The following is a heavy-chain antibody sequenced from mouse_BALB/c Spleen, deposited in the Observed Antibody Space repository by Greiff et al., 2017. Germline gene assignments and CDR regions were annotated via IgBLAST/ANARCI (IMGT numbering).Heavy chain of an antibody. V-gene: IGHV2-3*01. Sequence: QVQLQQSGPGLVAPSQSLSITCTVSGFSLTSYGVSWVRQPPGKGLEWLGVIWGDGSTNYHSALISRLSISMDNSKSQVFLKLNSLQTDDTATYYCAKEEGNSVRRSGGFAYWGQGTLVTVSA. CDR1: GFSLTSYG. D-gene: IGHD2-14*01. J-gene: IGHJ3*01. CDR3: AKEEGNSVRRSGGFAY. CDR2: IWGDGST.